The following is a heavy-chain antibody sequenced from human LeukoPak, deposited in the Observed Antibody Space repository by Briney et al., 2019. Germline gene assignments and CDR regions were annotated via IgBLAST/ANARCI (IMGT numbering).Heavy chain of an antibody. J-gene: IGHJ3*02. CDR2: ISISASSI. Sequence: QPGGSLRLSCAASGFTFSDFEMNWIRQAPGKGLEWISYISISASSIYYLDSVMGRFTISRDNAKNSLHLQMNNLRAEDTAVYYCARDCGGGSCYGPYDAFDIWGQGTMVTVSS. D-gene: IGHD2-15*01. CDR1: GFTFSDFE. CDR3: ARDCGGGSCYGPYDAFDI. V-gene: IGHV3-48*03.